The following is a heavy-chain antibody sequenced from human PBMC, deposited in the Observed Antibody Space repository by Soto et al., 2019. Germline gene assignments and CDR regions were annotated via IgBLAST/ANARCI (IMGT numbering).Heavy chain of an antibody. CDR2: ISGSGGGT. CDR1: GFTFSSYA. V-gene: IGHV3-23*01. Sequence: GGSLRLSCAASGFTFSSYAMSWVRQAPGKGLEWVSAISGSGGGTYYADSVKGRFTISRDNSKNTLYLQMNSLRAEDTAVYYCAKDRDLEESLVLVYGYFDYWGQGTLVTVSS. CDR3: AKDRDLEESLVLVYGYFDY. D-gene: IGHD1-1*01. J-gene: IGHJ4*02.